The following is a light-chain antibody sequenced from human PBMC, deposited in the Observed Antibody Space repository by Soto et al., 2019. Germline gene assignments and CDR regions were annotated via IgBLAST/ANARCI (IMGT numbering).Light chain of an antibody. J-gene: IGLJ1*01. V-gene: IGLV2-14*01. CDR1: SSDVGGYNA. CDR2: EVT. Sequence: QSVLAQPASVSGSPGQTISISCTGTSSDVGGYNAVSWYQHHPGKAPKLIIYEVTHRPAGVSGRFSASKSGNTASLTFTGLQAEDEADYYCNSFRVNRLYVFGTGTQLTVL. CDR3: NSFRVNRLYV.